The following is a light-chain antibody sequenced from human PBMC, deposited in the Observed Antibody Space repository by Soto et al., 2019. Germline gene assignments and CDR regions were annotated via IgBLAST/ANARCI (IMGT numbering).Light chain of an antibody. V-gene: IGKV3-20*01. CDR1: QSVSSSH. CDR3: QQYGGSPLYT. J-gene: IGKJ2*01. CDR2: GAS. Sequence: DIVLTQSPGTLSLSPGEGATLSCRASQSVSSSHLAWYQQKPGQAPRLVIYGASSRATGIPDRFSGSGSGTDFTLTISRLEPKDFAVYYCQQYGGSPLYTFGQGTTLEIK.